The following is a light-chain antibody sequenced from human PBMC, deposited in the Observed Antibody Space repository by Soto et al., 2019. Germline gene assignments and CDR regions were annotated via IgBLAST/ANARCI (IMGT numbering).Light chain of an antibody. V-gene: IGLV1-51*01. CDR1: GSNIGNKF. CDR3: GTYDTSLSACV. J-gene: IGLJ1*01. CDR2: DND. Sequence: QSVLTQPPSLSAAPGQKVTISCSGSGSNIGNKFVSWYQQLPGTAPKLLIYDNDKRPSGIPDRFSASKSGTSATLGITGLQTGDEADYYCGTYDTSLSACVFGTGTKVTVL.